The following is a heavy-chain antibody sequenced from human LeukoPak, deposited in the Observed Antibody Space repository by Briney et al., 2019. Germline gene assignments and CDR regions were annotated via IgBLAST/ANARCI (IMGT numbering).Heavy chain of an antibody. J-gene: IGHJ4*02. CDR2: IKQDGSEK. Sequence: GSLRLSCAASGFTFSSYWMSWVRQAPGKGLEWVANIKQDGSEKYYVDSVKGRFTISRDNAKNSLYLQMNSLRAEDTAVYYCASAITEAGTTLNGVDYWGQGTLVTVSS. CDR1: GFTFSSYW. CDR3: ASAITEAGTTLNGVDY. D-gene: IGHD6-13*01. V-gene: IGHV3-7*01.